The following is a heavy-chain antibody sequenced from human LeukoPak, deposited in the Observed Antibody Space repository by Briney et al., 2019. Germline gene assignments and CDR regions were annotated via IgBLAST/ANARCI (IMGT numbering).Heavy chain of an antibody. Sequence: GGSLRLSCAASGFTFSSYGMHWVRQAPGKGLEWVAVISYDGSNKYYADSVKGRFTISRDNSKNTLYLQMNSLRAEDTAVYYCAKDMRIAAAGYYFDYWGQGTLVTVSP. D-gene: IGHD6-13*01. CDR1: GFTFSSYG. CDR3: AKDMRIAAAGYYFDY. CDR2: ISYDGSNK. J-gene: IGHJ4*02. V-gene: IGHV3-30*18.